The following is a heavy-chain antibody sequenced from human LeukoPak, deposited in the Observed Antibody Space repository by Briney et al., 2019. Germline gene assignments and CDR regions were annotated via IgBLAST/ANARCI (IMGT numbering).Heavy chain of an antibody. D-gene: IGHD6-25*01. CDR1: GFTFSSYG. J-gene: IGHJ4*02. CDR2: IRYDGSNK. V-gene: IGHV3-30*02. CDR3: AKFGRYSSGWFDY. Sequence: PGGSLRLSCAASGFTFSSYGMHWVRQAPGKGLEWVAFIRYDGSNKYYADSVKGRFTISRDNSKNTLYLQMNSLRAEDTAVYYCAKFGRYSSGWFDYWGQGTLVTVSS.